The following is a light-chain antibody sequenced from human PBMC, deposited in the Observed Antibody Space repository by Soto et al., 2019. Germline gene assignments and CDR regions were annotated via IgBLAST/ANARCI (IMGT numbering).Light chain of an antibody. J-gene: IGKJ1*01. Sequence: EIVLTQSPGTLSLSPGERATLSCRASQRGMSNYLVWYQQKPGQAPRLLIYGASNRATGIPDRISGSGSGTDFTLTISRLEPEDFAVYYCQVYGTSHTFGQGTKVEIK. CDR1: QRGMSNY. CDR2: GAS. V-gene: IGKV3-20*01. CDR3: QVYGTSHT.